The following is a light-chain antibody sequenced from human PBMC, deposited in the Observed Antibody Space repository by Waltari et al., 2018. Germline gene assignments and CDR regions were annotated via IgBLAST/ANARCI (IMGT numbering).Light chain of an antibody. Sequence: EIVLTQSPATLSLSPGERATLSCRASQSVYSYLAWYQQKPGLPPRLIIYDASSRATGIPARFVGSGSGTDFTLTISRLEPEDFAVYYCQERSNWPGGSFGGGTKVEIK. CDR2: DAS. CDR1: QSVYSY. CDR3: QERSNWPGGS. J-gene: IGKJ4*01. V-gene: IGKV3-11*01.